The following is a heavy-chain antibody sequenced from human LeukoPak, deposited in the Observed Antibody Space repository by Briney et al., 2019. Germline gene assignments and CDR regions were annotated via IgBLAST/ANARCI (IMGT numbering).Heavy chain of an antibody. Sequence: SDTLSLTCTVSGGSISSYYWSWLRQPPGKGLEWIGYIYYSGSTNYNPSLKSRVTISVDTSKNQFSLKLSSVTAADTAVYYCARESRYRHYYGSGINWFYPWGQGTLVTVSS. CDR3: ARESRYRHYYGSGINWFYP. V-gene: IGHV4-59*01. CDR2: IYYSGST. J-gene: IGHJ5*02. CDR1: GGSISSYY. D-gene: IGHD3-10*01.